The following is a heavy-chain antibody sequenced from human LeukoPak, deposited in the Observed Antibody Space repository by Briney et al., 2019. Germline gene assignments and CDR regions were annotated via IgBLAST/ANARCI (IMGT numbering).Heavy chain of an antibody. V-gene: IGHV3-30-3*01. J-gene: IGHJ4*02. CDR1: GFTFSSYA. CDR3: ARVNSGWYLDY. CDR2: ISYDGSNE. D-gene: IGHD6-19*01. Sequence: PGGSLRPSCAASGFTFSSYAMHWVRQTPAKGLEWVAVISYDGSNEYYADSVKGRFTISRDNSKNTLYLQMNSLRAEDTAVYYCARVNSGWYLDYWGQGTLVTVSS.